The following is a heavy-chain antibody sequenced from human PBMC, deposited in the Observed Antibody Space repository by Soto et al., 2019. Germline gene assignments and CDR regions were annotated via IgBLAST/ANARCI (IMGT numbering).Heavy chain of an antibody. CDR3: AKMGNTSCYGYMAV. V-gene: IGHV3-23*01. CDR1: GFPFSTYA. J-gene: IGHJ6*03. D-gene: IGHD2-2*01. Sequence: EVQLLESGGGSVQPGGPLRLSCAASGFPFSTYAMTWVRKAPGKGLEWVSAISGGADTTYYADSVKGRFTISRDNSKNTVYLQMNNLRADDTAAYYCAKMGNTSCYGYMAVWGKGATVPVSS. CDR2: ISGGADTT.